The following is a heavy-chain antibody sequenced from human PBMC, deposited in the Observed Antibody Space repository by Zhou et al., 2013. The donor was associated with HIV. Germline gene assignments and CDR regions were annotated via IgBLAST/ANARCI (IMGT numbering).Heavy chain of an antibody. V-gene: IGHV1-69*04. D-gene: IGHD6-13*01. CDR1: GGTFSSYA. Sequence: QVQLVQSGAEVKKPGSSVKVSCKASGGTFSSYAISWVRQAPGQGLEWMGRIIPILGIANYAQKFQGRVTITADKSTSTAYMELSSLRSEDTAVYYCASPGIAAAGSDYWGQGTPGHRLL. CDR3: ASPGIAAAGSDY. J-gene: IGHJ4*02. CDR2: IIPILGIA.